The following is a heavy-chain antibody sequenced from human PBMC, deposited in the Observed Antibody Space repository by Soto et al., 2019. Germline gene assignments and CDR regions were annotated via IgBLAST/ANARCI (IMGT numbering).Heavy chain of an antibody. CDR2: IYYSGST. J-gene: IGHJ6*02. V-gene: IGHV4-59*01. CDR1: GGTISSYY. CDR3: ARDSLEYTSSSAGYYYYYGMDV. Sequence: SETLSLTCTVSGGTISSYYWSWIRQPPGKGLEWIGYIYYSGSTNYNPSLKSRVTISVDTAKHQFSLKLSSVTAAYTAVYYCARDSLEYTSSSAGYYYYYGMDVWGQGTTVTVYS. D-gene: IGHD6-6*01.